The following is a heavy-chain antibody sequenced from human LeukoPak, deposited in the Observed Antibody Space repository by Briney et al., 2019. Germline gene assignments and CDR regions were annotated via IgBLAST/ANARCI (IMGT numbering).Heavy chain of an antibody. CDR2: IIPILGIA. J-gene: IGHJ3*02. D-gene: IGHD2-2*01. CDR1: GGTFSSYA. CDR3: AREQVDCSSTSCYGNDAFDI. V-gene: IGHV1-69*04. Sequence: SVKASCKASGGTFSSYAISWVRQAPGQGLEWMGRIIPILGIANYAQKFQGRVTITADKSTSTAYMELSSLRSEDTAVYYCAREQVDCSSTSCYGNDAFDIWGQGTMVTVSS.